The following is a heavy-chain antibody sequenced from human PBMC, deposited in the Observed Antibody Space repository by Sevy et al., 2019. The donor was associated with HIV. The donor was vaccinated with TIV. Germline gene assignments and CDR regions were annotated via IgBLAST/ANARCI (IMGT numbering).Heavy chain of an antibody. CDR1: GFTFSTYD. D-gene: IGHD1-26*01. CDR2: ISYDGNYR. J-gene: IGHJ6*02. V-gene: IGHV3-30*18. Sequence: GGSLRLSCTASGFTFSTYDIHWVRQAPGKGLEWVAIISYDGNYRYYSDSVRGRFSMSRDNSKNTAYLQMSGLSVEDTAVYYGAKNRPPGGSYFSRHGMDVWGRGTTVTVSS. CDR3: AKNRPPGGSYFSRHGMDV.